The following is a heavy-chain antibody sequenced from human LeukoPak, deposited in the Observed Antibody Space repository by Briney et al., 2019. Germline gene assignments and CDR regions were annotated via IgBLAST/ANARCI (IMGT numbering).Heavy chain of an antibody. CDR1: GFTFSSYW. Sequence: GGSLRLSCAASGFTFSSYWMSWVRQAPGKGLEWVANIKQDGSEKYYVDSVKGRFTISRDNAKNSLYLQMNSLRAEDTAVYYCARAYCSSTSCKERPNWFDPWGQGTLVTVSS. CDR2: IKQDGSEK. CDR3: ARAYCSSTSCKERPNWFDP. V-gene: IGHV3-7*04. D-gene: IGHD2-2*01. J-gene: IGHJ5*02.